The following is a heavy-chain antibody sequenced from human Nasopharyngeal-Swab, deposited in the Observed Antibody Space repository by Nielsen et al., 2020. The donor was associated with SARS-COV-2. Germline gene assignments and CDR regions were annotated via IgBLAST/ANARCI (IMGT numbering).Heavy chain of an antibody. D-gene: IGHD4-17*01. CDR2: IYYSGST. Sequence: WIRQPPGGVLEWRGYIYYSGSTYYNPSLKSRVTISVDTSKNQFSLKLSSVTAADTAVYYCARDYRTVTTGGVYYYYYMDVWGKGTTVTVSS. J-gene: IGHJ6*03. V-gene: IGHV4-30-4*01. CDR3: ARDYRTVTTGGVYYYYYMDV.